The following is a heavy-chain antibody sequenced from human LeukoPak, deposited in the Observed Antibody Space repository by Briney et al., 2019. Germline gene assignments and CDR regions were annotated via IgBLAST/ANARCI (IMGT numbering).Heavy chain of an antibody. CDR1: GGSLRRGNYY. Sequence: PSETLSLTCTVSGGSLRRGNYYWAGIPHPPGKGLEWFGSMYYSGSTYYNTSLKSRVTISVDTSKYQFSLKLSSVTATDTAVYCWASPYFDFWGQGTLVTVSS. J-gene: IGHJ4*02. V-gene: IGHV4-39*01. CDR3: ASPYFDF. CDR2: MYYSGST.